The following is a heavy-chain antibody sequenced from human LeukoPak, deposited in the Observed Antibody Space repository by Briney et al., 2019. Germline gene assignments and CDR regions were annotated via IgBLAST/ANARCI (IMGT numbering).Heavy chain of an antibody. CDR2: IKQGGSDK. CDR3: AREGQGLSFQRDY. J-gene: IGHJ4*02. Sequence: GRSLRLSRAPSGFTFSSYWMGCVRHAPGKGREWVANIKQGGSDKYNVAPVKRRSTTANDNTKNSLYLQRTGTSAEATAEYCCAREGQGLSFQRDYWGQGTLVTVSS. D-gene: IGHD2-15*01. CDR1: GFTFSSYW. V-gene: IGHV3-7*01.